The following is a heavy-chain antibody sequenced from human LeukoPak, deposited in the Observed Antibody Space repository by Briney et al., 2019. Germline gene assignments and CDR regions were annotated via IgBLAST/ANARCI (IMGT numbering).Heavy chain of an antibody. J-gene: IGHJ5*02. D-gene: IGHD3-9*01. CDR2: VNPNSGGT. V-gene: IGHV1-2*02. Sequence: GASVTVSCKASRYTFTGYYMHWVRQAPGQGLEWMGWVNPNSGGTNYAHEFQGRVNMNTDTSISTAYMEPSRMRSDATAVYYGARGSGLRYFDWISENWFDPWGQGTLVTVSS. CDR3: ARGSGLRYFDWISENWFDP. CDR1: RYTFTGYY.